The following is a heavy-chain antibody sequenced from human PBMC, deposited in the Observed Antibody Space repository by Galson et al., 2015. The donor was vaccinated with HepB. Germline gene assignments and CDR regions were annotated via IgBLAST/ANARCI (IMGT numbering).Heavy chain of an antibody. J-gene: IGHJ6*03. CDR3: ARSGSPGYCSSTSCSYYMDV. Sequence: QSGAEVKKPGESLRISCKGSGYSFPSYWISWVRQMPGKGLEWMGRIDPSDSYTNYSPTFQGHVTLSADKSISTAYLQWSSLKASDTAMYYCARSGSPGYCSSTSCSYYMDVWGKGTTVTVSS. V-gene: IGHV5-10-1*01. CDR2: IDPSDSYT. D-gene: IGHD2-2*01. CDR1: GYSFPSYW.